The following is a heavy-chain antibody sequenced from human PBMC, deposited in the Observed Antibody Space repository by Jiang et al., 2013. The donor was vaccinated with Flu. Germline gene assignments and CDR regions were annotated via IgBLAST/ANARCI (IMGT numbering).Heavy chain of an antibody. Sequence: VQSGSELKKPGASVKVSCKASGYTFTNYGMGWVRQAPGQGLEWMGWINTNNGEPTYAQGFTGRFVFSLDTSVSTAYLQISSLKADDTAVYYCARGHLESIQHWGQGTRGPPSPQ. J-gene: IGHJ1*01. CDR1: GYTFTNYG. CDR2: INTNNGEP. V-gene: IGHV7-4-1*02. CDR3: ARGHLESIQH.